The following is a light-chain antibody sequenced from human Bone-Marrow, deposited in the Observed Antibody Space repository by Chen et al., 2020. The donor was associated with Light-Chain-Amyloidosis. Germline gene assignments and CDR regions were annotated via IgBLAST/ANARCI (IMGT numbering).Light chain of an antibody. J-gene: IGKJ4*01. V-gene: IGKV3-20*01. CDR2: GSS. CDR1: HTISSNY. Sequence: EIVLTQSPGTLSLSPGEGANLYCRASHTISSNYLTCYQQKFGQAPRLLIYGSSSRATGIPDRLTGSGSGTDFTLTINRLEPEDFAMYYCQQYGTSPLTFGGGTKVEIK. CDR3: QQYGTSPLT.